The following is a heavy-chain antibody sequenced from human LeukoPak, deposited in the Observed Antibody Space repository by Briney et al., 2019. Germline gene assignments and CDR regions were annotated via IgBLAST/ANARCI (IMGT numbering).Heavy chain of an antibody. CDR3: ARGVILDL. Sequence: SETLSLTCAVYGGSFSGYYWSWIRQPPGKGLEWIGEINHGGSTNYNPSLKSRVTISVDTSKNQFSLKLSSVTAADTAVYYCARGVILDLWGRGTLVTVSS. CDR1: GGSFSGYY. CDR2: INHGGST. J-gene: IGHJ2*01. V-gene: IGHV4-34*01.